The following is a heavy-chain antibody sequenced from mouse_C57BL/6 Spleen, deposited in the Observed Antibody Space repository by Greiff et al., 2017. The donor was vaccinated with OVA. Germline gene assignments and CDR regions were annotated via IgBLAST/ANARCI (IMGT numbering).Heavy chain of an antibody. CDR3: AREDYGNQAWFAY. J-gene: IGHJ3*01. V-gene: IGHV5-4*01. CDR2: ISDGGSYT. CDR1: GFTFSSYA. Sequence: EVHLVESGGGLVKPGGSLKLSCAASGFTFSSYAMSWVRQTPEKRLEWVATISDGGSYTYYPDNVKGRFTISRDNAKNNLYLQMSHLKSEDTAMYYCAREDYGNQAWFAYWGQGTLVTVSA. D-gene: IGHD2-1*01.